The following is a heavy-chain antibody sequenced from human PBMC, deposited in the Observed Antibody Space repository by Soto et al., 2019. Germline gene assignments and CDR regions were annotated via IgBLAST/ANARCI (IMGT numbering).Heavy chain of an antibody. CDR2: INHSGST. V-gene: IGHV4-34*01. CDR1: GGSFSGYY. J-gene: IGHJ4*02. CDR3: AREGYCSGGSCYSRTLDY. D-gene: IGHD2-15*01. Sequence: QVQLQPWGAGLLKPSETLSLTCAVYGGSFSGYYWSWIRQPPGKGLEWIGEINHSGSTNYNPSLKSRVTISVDTSKNQFSLKLSSVTAADTAVYYCAREGYCSGGSCYSRTLDYWGQGTLVTVSS.